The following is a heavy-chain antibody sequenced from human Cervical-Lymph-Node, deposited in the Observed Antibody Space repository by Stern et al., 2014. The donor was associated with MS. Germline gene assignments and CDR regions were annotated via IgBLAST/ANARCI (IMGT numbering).Heavy chain of an antibody. CDR2: LSSSGASI. D-gene: IGHD3-16*01. V-gene: IGHV3-21*01. Sequence: VQLVQSGGGLVKPGGSLRLSCAASEFTFSSYSMNWVRQAPGKGLEWVSSLSSSGASIYYADSVRGRFTSSRDNAKNSLYLQMISLRAEDTAVYYCARVGRGYFFDYWGQGPLVTVSS. CDR3: ARVGRGYFFDY. J-gene: IGHJ4*02. CDR1: EFTFSSYS.